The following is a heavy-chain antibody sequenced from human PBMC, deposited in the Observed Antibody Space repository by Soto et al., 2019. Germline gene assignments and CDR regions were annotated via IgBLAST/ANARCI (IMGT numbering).Heavy chain of an antibody. J-gene: IGHJ4*02. V-gene: IGHV4-39*01. Sequence: QLQLQESGPGLVKPSETLSLTCTVSVGSISSSSYYWGWIRQPPGKGLEWIGSIYYSGSTYYNLCLKGRVTILLAKSKNQFSLKLSSVTAADTAVYYCARHTTSVYFDYWGQGPLVTVSS. CDR2: IYYSGST. D-gene: IGHD1-1*01. CDR3: ARHTTSVYFDY. CDR1: VGSISSSSYY.